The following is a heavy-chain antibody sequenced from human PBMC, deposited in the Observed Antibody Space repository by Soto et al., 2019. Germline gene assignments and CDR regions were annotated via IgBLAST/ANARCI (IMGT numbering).Heavy chain of an antibody. D-gene: IGHD4-17*01. CDR1: GFTFSNAW. CDR3: SHGYSKYFTS. V-gene: IGHV3-15*07. J-gene: IGHJ4*02. CDR2: IKSTTAGGTA. Sequence: GGSLRLSCAASGFTFSNAWMNWVRQAPGKGPEWVGRIKSTTAGGTADYAAPVKGRFTISRDDSENTVHLQMNGLKSEDTAVYYCSHGYSKYFTSGGQGTLVTVSS.